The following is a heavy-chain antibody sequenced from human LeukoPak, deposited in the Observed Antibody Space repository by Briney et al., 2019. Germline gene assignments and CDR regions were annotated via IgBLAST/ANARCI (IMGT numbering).Heavy chain of an antibody. D-gene: IGHD1-26*01. CDR1: GGSISSVDYY. Sequence: SETLSLTCTVSGGSISSVDYYWSWIRQPPGEGLEWIGYIYYSGSTNYNPSLKSRVTISVDTPKNQFSLKLSSVTAADTAVYYCARDPGRSGSYYLPVYFQHWGQGTLVTVSS. J-gene: IGHJ1*01. CDR3: ARDPGRSGSYYLPVYFQH. CDR2: IYYSGST. V-gene: IGHV4-61*08.